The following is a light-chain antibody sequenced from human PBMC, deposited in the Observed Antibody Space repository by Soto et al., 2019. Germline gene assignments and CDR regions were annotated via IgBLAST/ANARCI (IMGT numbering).Light chain of an antibody. CDR3: LQHSTYPLT. Sequence: DIQMTQFPSSLSASVGDRVTITCRASQGVRNDLGWYQQKPGQAPKRPSYAASSLQSGVPSRFSGSGSGTELTVVIISLEPADSATHDCLQHSTYPLTFGQGTKVDIK. CDR1: QGVRND. V-gene: IGKV1-17*01. CDR2: AAS. J-gene: IGKJ1*01.